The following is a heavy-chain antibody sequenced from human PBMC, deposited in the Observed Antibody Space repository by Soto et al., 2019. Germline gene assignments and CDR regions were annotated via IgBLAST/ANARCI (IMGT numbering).Heavy chain of an antibody. D-gene: IGHD3-9*01. J-gene: IGHJ4*02. CDR2: IKQDGSEK. CDR1: GFTFSNYW. CDR3: ARSPYFLRGTLDY. Sequence: GGSLRLSCAASGFTFSNYWMSWVRQAPGKGLEWVANIKQDGSEKYYVDSVKGRFTISRDNAKNSLFLQMNSLRAEDTAVYYCARSPYFLRGTLDYWGQGTLVTVYS. V-gene: IGHV3-7*03.